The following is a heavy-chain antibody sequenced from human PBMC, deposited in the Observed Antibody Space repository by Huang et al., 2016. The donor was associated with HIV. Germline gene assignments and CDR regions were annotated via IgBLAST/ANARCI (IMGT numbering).Heavy chain of an antibody. D-gene: IGHD6-19*01. CDR3: ARRVGSGWYGEIDY. V-gene: IGHV1-18*04. CDR1: GYNFKTHA. CDR2: VSGYNSYS. Sequence: QVQLLQSGAEVKKPGASVKISCKPSGYNFKTHAVSWVRKTPGQGLAWKGWVSGYNSYSTYSQRLQGRVTMTTDTSTNTVYMELRSLRSDDTAVYYCARRVGSGWYGEIDYWGQGTLVTVSS. J-gene: IGHJ4*02.